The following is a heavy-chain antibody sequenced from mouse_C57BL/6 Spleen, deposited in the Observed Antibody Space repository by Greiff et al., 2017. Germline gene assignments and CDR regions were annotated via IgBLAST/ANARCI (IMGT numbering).Heavy chain of an antibody. Sequence: VQLKQSGGGLVKPGGSLKLSCAASGFTFSDYGMHWVRQAPEKGLEWVAYISSGSSTIYYADTVKGRFTISRDNAKNTLFLQMTSLRSEDTAMYYCARKDYPNWYFDVWGTGTTVTVSS. D-gene: IGHD5-5*01. J-gene: IGHJ1*03. V-gene: IGHV5-17*01. CDR1: GFTFSDYG. CDR3: ARKDYPNWYFDV. CDR2: ISSGSSTI.